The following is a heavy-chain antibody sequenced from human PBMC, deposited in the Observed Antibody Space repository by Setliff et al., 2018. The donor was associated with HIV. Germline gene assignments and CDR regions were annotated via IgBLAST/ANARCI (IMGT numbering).Heavy chain of an antibody. D-gene: IGHD3-22*01. CDR3: ARAIDYSDVAYFYYMDV. CDR1: GGSISSGPYY. V-gene: IGHV4-61*09. J-gene: IGHJ6*03. Sequence: SETLSLTCTVSGGSISSGPYYWSWIRQPAGKGLEWIGHIYTTGSTNYNPSLKSRVTISGDTSKNQFSLKLSSVTAADTAVYYCARAIDYSDVAYFYYMDVWGKGITVTVSS. CDR2: IYTTGST.